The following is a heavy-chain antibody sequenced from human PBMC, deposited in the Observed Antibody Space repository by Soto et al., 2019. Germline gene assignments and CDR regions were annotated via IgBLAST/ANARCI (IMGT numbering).Heavy chain of an antibody. CDR3: ARLPGDDSSGSYAMDV. V-gene: IGHV5-51*01. Sequence: GESLKISCKGSGYSFTSYWIGWVRQMPGKGLEWMGIIYPGDSDTRYSPSFQGQVTISADKSISTAYLQWSSLKASDTAMYYCARLPGDDSSGSYAMDVWGQGTTVTVSS. D-gene: IGHD3-22*01. J-gene: IGHJ6*02. CDR1: GYSFTSYW. CDR2: IYPGDSDT.